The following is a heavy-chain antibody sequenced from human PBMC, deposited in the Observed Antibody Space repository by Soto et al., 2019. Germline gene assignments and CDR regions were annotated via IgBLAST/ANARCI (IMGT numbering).Heavy chain of an antibody. D-gene: IGHD3-22*01. CDR2: IIPIFGTV. Sequence: QVQLVQSGAEVKKPRSSVKVSFKASGGNFSNYALDWVRKAPGQGIEWMGGIIPIFGTVRHAQNFQGRVTITADESTATAYMELSSLRSEDSAMYYCATGGERDYYDTSGWRWGQGTLVTVSS. J-gene: IGHJ1*01. CDR1: GGNFSNYA. V-gene: IGHV1-69*12. CDR3: ATGGERDYYDTSGWR.